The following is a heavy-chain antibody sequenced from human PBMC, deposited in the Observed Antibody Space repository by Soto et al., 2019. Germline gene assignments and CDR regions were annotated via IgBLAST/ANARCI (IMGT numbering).Heavy chain of an antibody. CDR3: ARATAYCGRTTCYPFDY. CDR1: GGSLSSDDYY. CDR2: IHYSGTT. D-gene: IGHD2-2*01. Sequence: SETLSLTCTVSGGSLSSDDYYWAWIRQPPGKGLEWLGRIHYSGTTYYNPSLRSRLTVSMDSSRNQFSLRLTSVTAADTAMYYCARATAYCGRTTCYPFDYWGQGIQVPVSS. V-gene: IGHV4-30-4*08. J-gene: IGHJ4*02.